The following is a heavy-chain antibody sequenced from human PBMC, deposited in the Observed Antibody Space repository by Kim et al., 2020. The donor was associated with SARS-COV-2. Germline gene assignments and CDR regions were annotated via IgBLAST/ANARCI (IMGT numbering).Heavy chain of an antibody. J-gene: IGHJ4*02. Sequence: YAQKFQGRVTITADESTSTAYMELSSLRSEDTAVYYCARGGSPVDLYFDYWGQGTLVTVSS. V-gene: IGHV1-69*01. CDR3: ARGGSPVDLYFDY. D-gene: IGHD1-26*01.